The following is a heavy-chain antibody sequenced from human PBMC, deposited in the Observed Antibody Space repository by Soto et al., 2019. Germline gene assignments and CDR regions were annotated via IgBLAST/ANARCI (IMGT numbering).Heavy chain of an antibody. V-gene: IGHV6-1*01. D-gene: IGHD6-13*01. CDR1: GDSVSNNGAT. J-gene: IGHJ4*02. CDR2: AYYRSRWIY. CDR3: ARVAPEYSSTPRRFDF. Sequence: SQTLSLTCAISGDSVSNNGATWNWIRQSPSRGLEWLGRAYYRSRWIYDYAMSVKSRISINPDTSKNQVSLQLNSVTPEDTAVYHCARVAPEYSSTPRRFDFWGQGTLVTVSS.